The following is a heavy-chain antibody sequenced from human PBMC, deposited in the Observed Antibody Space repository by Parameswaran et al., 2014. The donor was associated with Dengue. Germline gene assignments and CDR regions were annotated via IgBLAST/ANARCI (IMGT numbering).Heavy chain of an antibody. CDR3: ARGPYGDYGRVLGFDY. J-gene: IGHJ4*02. D-gene: IGHD4-17*01. V-gene: IGHV1-18*01. CDR2: IRAYNGNT. Sequence: SWVRQAPGQGLEWMGWIRAYNGNTNYAQKLRGRVTMTTDTSTSTAYMELRSLRSDDTAVYYRARGPYGDYGRVLGFDYWGQGTLVTVSS.